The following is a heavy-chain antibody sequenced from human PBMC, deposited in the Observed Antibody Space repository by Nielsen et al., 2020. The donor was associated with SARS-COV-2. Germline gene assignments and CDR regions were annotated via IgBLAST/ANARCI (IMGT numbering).Heavy chain of an antibody. CDR1: GFTFSSYS. J-gene: IGHJ4*02. Sequence: GESLKISCAASGFTFSSYSMNWVRQAPGKGLEWVSSISSSSSYIYYADSVKGRFTISRDNAKNSLYLQMNSLRPEDTAVYYCAREFALRDTAYFDYWSQGTLVTVSS. V-gene: IGHV3-21*04. D-gene: IGHD5-18*01. CDR3: AREFALRDTAYFDY. CDR2: ISSSSSYI.